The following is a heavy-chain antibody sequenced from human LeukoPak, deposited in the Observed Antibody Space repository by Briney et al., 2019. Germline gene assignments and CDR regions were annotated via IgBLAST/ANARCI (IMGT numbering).Heavy chain of an antibody. V-gene: IGHV3-30*03. D-gene: IGHD6-19*01. CDR2: ISFDGKYI. CDR3: ARRMGEPSSSGRHPMFDY. J-gene: IGHJ4*02. CDR1: GFPFRSYA. Sequence: GGSLRLSCAASGFPFRSYAMHWVRQAPGKGLEWVAVISFDGKYIDYADSVKGRLTISRDNAKNTVYLQMNSLRDEDTAVYYCARRMGEPSSSGRHPMFDYWGQGILVTVSS.